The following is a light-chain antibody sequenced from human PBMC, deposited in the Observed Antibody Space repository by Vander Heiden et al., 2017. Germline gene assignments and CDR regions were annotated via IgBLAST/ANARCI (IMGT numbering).Light chain of an antibody. CDR3: QSSDSSLSGSV. J-gene: IGLJ3*02. CDR1: SSNIGAGYD. V-gene: IGLV1-40*01. CDR2: GDS. Sequence: QSVLTQPPSVPGAPGQRVTISCTGSSSNIGAGYDVNWYQQLPGTAPKLLIYGDSNRPSGVPDRFSGSKSGASASLAITGFQAEDEADYYCQSSDSSLSGSVFGGGTKLTVL.